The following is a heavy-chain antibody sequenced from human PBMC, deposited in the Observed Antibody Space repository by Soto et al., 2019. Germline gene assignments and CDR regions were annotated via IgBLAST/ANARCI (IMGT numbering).Heavy chain of an antibody. CDR2: IYYSGGT. Sequence: QVQLLESGPGVVKPSQTLSLTCTVSGDSISSDGYYWSWIRQHPGKGLEWLGDIYYSGGTSYNPSLHQSLKSRITMSVETAESQLSLKMAPVTTADTAVYYCARRHDPLTGPDAFGVWCPGTMVHVS. CDR3: ARRHDPLTGPDAFGV. V-gene: IGHV4-31*03. CDR1: GDSISSDGYY. D-gene: IGHD3-9*01. J-gene: IGHJ3*01.